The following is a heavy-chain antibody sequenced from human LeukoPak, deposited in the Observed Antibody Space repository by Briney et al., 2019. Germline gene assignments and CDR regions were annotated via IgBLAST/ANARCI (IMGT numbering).Heavy chain of an antibody. V-gene: IGHV1-69*13. CDR3: ARVISGSYEGNDAFDI. D-gene: IGHD1-26*01. CDR1: GGTFSSYA. CDR2: IIPIFGTA. Sequence: SVKVSCKASGGTFSSYAISWVRQAPGQGLEWMGGIIPIFGTANYAQKFQGRVTITADESTSTAYMELSSLRSEDTAVYYCARVISGSYEGNDAFDIWGQGTMVTVSS. J-gene: IGHJ3*02.